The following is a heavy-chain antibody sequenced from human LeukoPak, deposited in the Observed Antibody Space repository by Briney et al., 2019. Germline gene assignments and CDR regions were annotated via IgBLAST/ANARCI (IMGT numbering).Heavy chain of an antibody. J-gene: IGHJ5*02. CDR2: INPSGGST. D-gene: IGHD6-13*01. Sequence: ASVKLSCKASGYTFTSYYMHWVRQAPGQGLEWMGIINPSGGSTSYAQKFQGRVTMTRDMSTSTVYMELSSLRSEDTAVYYCARSSYSSSLFGSWFDPWGQGTLVSVSS. CDR3: ARSSYSSSLFGSWFDP. V-gene: IGHV1-46*01. CDR1: GYTFTSYY.